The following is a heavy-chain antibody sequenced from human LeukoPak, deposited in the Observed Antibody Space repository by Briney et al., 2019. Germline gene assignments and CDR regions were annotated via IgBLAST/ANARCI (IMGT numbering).Heavy chain of an antibody. CDR3: ARGGYSNYGYFDY. D-gene: IGHD4-11*01. J-gene: IGHJ4*02. V-gene: IGHV3-21*01. CDR1: GFTFSSYS. Sequence: GGSLRLSCASSGFTFSSYSMNWVRQAPGKGLEWVSSISSSSSYIYYADSVKGRFTISRDNAKNSLYLQMNSLRAEDTAVYYCARGGYSNYGYFDYWGQGTLVTVSS. CDR2: ISSSSSYI.